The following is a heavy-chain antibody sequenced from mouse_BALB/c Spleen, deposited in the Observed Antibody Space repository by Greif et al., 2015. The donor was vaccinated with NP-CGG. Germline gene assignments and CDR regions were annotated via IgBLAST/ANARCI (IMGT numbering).Heavy chain of an antibody. J-gene: IGHJ2*01. CDR1: GFNIKDTY. CDR2: IDPANGNT. CDR3: ARKLGRGLYFDY. Sequence: VQLQQSGAELVKPGASVKLSCTASGFNIKDTYMHWVKQRPEQGPEWIGRIDPANGNTKYDPKFQGKATITADTSSNTAYLQLSSLTSEDTAVYYCARKLGRGLYFDYWGQGTTLTVSS. V-gene: IGHV14-3*02. D-gene: IGHD4-1*01.